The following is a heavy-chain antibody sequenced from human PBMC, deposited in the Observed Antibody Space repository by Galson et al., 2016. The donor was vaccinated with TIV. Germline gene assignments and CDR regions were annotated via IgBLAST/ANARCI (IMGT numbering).Heavy chain of an antibody. CDR1: GFTFSSFA. CDR2: ISGSGGTT. V-gene: IGHV3-23*01. Sequence: SLRLSCAASGFTFSSFAMSWVRQAPGKALEWVSGISGSGGTTFYADSVKGRFSISRDKSKNTLYLQMSSLRPEDTAVYYCARVYSSYSFDYWGQGTLVTVSS. D-gene: IGHD6-19*01. J-gene: IGHJ4*02. CDR3: ARVYSSYSFDY.